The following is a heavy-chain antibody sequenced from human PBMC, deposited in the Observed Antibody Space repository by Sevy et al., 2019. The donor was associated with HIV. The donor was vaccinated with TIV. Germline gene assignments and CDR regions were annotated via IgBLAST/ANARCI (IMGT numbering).Heavy chain of an antibody. CDR2: IGFIGSIK. CDR1: GFPFSIYG. Sequence: GGSLRPPCEGSGFPFSIYGMTWVRQAPGKGLEWVAFIGFIGSIKYIAASVKGRFTNSRDIAKNTLHLKMNSLRAEDTAVYYCARDLEFYDYGDYGPAFMPDYWGQGTLVTVSS. CDR3: ARDLEFYDYGDYGPAFMPDY. J-gene: IGHJ4*02. V-gene: IGHV3-30*02. D-gene: IGHD4-17*01.